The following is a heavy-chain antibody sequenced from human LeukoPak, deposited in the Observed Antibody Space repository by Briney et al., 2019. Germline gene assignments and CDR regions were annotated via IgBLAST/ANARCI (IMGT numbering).Heavy chain of an antibody. CDR3: ARGSRTAGDLTWKYYFDY. V-gene: IGHV4-31*03. Sequence: PSETLSLTCTVSGGSISSGGYYWSWIRQHPGKGLEWTGYIYYSGSTYYNPSLKSRVTISVDTSKNQFSLKLSSVTAADTAVYYCARGSRTAGDLTWKYYFDYWGQGTLVTVSS. D-gene: IGHD6-13*01. CDR1: GGSISSGGYY. CDR2: IYYSGST. J-gene: IGHJ4*02.